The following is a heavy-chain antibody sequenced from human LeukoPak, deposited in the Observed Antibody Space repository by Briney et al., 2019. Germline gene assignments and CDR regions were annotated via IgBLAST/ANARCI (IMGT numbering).Heavy chain of an antibody. V-gene: IGHV1-69*05. CDR3: GRGRRRFDGSGSYDGWFDP. D-gene: IGHD3-10*01. CDR1: GGTFSSYA. J-gene: IGHJ5*02. Sequence: SVKVSCKASGGTFSSYAISWVRQAPGQGLKWMGRIIPIFGTANYAQKFQGRVTITTDESTSTAYMELSSLRSEDTAVYYCGRGRRRFDGSGSYDGWFDPWGQGTLVTVSS. CDR2: IIPIFGTA.